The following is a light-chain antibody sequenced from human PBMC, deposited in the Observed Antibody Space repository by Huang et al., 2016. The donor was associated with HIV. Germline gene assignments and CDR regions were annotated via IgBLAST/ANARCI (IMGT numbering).Light chain of an antibody. J-gene: IGKJ4*01. CDR1: PSVTSS. Sequence: EIVLTQSPGTLSLSPGERATLSCMASPSVTSSLAWYQQKPGQAPRLLIYGASNRATDIPDRFSGSGSGTDFTLTISRLEPEDCAVYYCQQSGTSPAVGGGTKVEIK. CDR3: QQSGTSPA. CDR2: GAS. V-gene: IGKV3-20*01.